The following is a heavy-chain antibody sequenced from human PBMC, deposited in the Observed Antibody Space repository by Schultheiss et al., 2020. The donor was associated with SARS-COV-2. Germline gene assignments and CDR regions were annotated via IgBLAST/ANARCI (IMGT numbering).Heavy chain of an antibody. CDR3: AKPYSNYYYYYGMDV. CDR2: INSDGSAS. CDR1: GFTFSNAW. V-gene: IGHV3-74*01. J-gene: IGHJ6*02. D-gene: IGHD4-11*01. Sequence: GGSLRLSCAASGFTFSNAWMSWVRQAPGKGLEWVSRINSDGSASSYADSVKGRFTISRDNSKNTLYLQLNSLRAEDTAVYYCAKPYSNYYYYYGMDVWGQGATVTVSS.